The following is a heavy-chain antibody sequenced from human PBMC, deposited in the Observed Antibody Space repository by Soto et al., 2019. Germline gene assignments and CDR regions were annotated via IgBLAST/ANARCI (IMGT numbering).Heavy chain of an antibody. CDR1: GGSISSSSYY. J-gene: IGHJ4*02. CDR3: ARHYDILTGYILAPNPHFDY. D-gene: IGHD3-9*01. V-gene: IGHV4-39*01. Sequence: SETLSLTCTVSGGSISSSSYYWGWIRQPPGKGLEWIGSIYYSGSTYYNPSLKSRVTISVDTSKNQFSLKLSSVTAADTAVYYCARHYDILTGYILAPNPHFDYWGQGTLVTVSS. CDR2: IYYSGST.